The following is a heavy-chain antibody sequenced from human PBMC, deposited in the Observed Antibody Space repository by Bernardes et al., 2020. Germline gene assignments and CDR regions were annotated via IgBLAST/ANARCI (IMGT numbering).Heavy chain of an antibody. CDR2: INPNSGGT. V-gene: IGHV1-2*04. CDR1: GYTFTGYY. D-gene: IGHD3-3*01. CDR3: ARNLYHRVVIGPRSGYYYGMDV. Sequence: ASVKVSCKASGYTFTGYYMHWVRQAPGQGLEWMGWINPNSGGTNYAQKFQGWVTMTRDTSISTAYMELSRLRSDDTAVYYCARNLYHRVVIGPRSGYYYGMDVWGQGTTVTVSS. J-gene: IGHJ6*02.